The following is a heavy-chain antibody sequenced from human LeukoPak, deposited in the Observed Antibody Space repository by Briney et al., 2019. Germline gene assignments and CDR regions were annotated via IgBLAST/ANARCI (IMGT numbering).Heavy chain of an antibody. CDR3: ARVAAVGATLFYFDY. Sequence: GGSLRLSCVASGFALNSNNMNWVRQAPGKGLEWVAYISISSASIYYADSVKGRFTISRDNAKNSLFLQMNSLSAEDTAVYYCARVAAVGATLFYFDYWGQGTLVTVSS. J-gene: IGHJ4*02. CDR1: GFALNSNN. D-gene: IGHD1-26*01. CDR2: ISISSASI. V-gene: IGHV3-48*03.